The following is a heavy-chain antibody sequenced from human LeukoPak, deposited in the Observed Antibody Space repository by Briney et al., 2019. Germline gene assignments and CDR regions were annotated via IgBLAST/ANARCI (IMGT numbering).Heavy chain of an antibody. V-gene: IGHV3-13*01. Sequence: GGSLRLSCTASGFTLGGHDMHWVRQTTGDGLEWVAAVSDVHHAFYAGSVKGRFTVSREDAKNSLYLQMNSLRAGDTAVYYCVREARGYHYTYFDYWGQGSLVTVSS. D-gene: IGHD5-18*01. CDR3: VREARGYHYTYFDY. CDR2: VSDVHHA. CDR1: GFTLGGHD. J-gene: IGHJ4*02.